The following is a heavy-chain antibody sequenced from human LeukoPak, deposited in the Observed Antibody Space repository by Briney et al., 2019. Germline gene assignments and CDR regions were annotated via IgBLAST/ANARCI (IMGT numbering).Heavy chain of an antibody. Sequence: GGSLRLSCAASGFTFSSYAMHRVRQVPGKGLEWVAVISYDGSNKYYADSVKGRFTISRDNSKNTLYLQMNSLRGEDTGVYYCARDLESEPGQGPDYWGQGTLVTVSS. D-gene: IGHD1-14*01. CDR3: ARDLESEPGQGPDY. V-gene: IGHV3-30-3*01. CDR2: ISYDGSNK. J-gene: IGHJ4*02. CDR1: GFTFSSYA.